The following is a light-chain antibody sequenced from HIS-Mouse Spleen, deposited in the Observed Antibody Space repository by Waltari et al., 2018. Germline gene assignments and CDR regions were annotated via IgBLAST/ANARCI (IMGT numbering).Light chain of an antibody. CDR3: CSYAGSYTPWV. Sequence: QSALTQPRSVSGSPGQSVTISCTGTSRDVGGYTYVSWYQQHPGKAPKLMIYDVSKRPSGVPDRFSGSKSGNTASLTISGLQAEDEADYYCCSYAGSYTPWVFGGGTKLTVL. CDR2: DVS. V-gene: IGLV2-11*01. CDR1: SRDVGGYTY. J-gene: IGLJ3*02.